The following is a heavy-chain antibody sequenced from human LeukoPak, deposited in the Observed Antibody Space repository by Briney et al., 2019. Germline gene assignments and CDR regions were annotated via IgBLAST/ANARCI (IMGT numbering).Heavy chain of an antibody. CDR1: GFTFSSYG. J-gene: IGHJ5*02. V-gene: IGHV3-23*01. CDR3: AKDKKGDYYGSGSYPINWFDP. CDR2: ISGSGGST. D-gene: IGHD3-10*01. Sequence: GGSLRLSCAASGFTFSSYGMSWVRQAPGKGLEWVSAISGSGGSTYYADSVKGRFTISRDNSKNTLYLQMNSLRAEDTAVYYCAKDKKGDYYGSGSYPINWFDPWGQGTLVTVSS.